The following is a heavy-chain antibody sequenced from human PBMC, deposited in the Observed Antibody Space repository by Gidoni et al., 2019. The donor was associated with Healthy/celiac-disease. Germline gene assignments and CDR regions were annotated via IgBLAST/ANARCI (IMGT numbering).Heavy chain of an antibody. D-gene: IGHD3-9*01. Sequence: QVQLQGSGPGLVKPSETLSLTCTVSGGSISSYYWSWIRQPPGKGLEWIGYIYYSGSTNYNPSLKSRVTISVDTSKNQFSLKLSSVTAADTAVYYCARSILTGYFIDAFDIWGQGTMVTVSS. CDR2: IYYSGST. CDR1: GGSISSYY. V-gene: IGHV4-59*01. J-gene: IGHJ3*02. CDR3: ARSILTGYFIDAFDI.